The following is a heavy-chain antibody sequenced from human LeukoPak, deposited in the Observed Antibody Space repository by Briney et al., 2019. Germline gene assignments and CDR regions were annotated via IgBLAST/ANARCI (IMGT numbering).Heavy chain of an antibody. CDR3: ARLDYYGSGSYLADY. Sequence: SETLSLTCTVSGGSISSSSYYWGWIRQPPGKGLEWIGSIYYSGSTYYNPSLKSRVTISVDTSKNQFSLKLSSVTAADTAVYYCARLDYYGSGSYLADYCGQGTLVTVSS. J-gene: IGHJ4*02. CDR1: GGSISSSSYY. V-gene: IGHV4-39*01. D-gene: IGHD3-10*01. CDR2: IYYSGST.